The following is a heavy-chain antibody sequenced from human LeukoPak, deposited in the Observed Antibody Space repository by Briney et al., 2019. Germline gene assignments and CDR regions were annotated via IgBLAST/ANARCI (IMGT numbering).Heavy chain of an antibody. J-gene: IGHJ4*02. V-gene: IGHV4-39*01. CDR1: GGSISSSIYY. CDR3: ARHEWASSWYKRGYFDY. Sequence: SETLSLTCTVSGGSISSSIYYWGWIRQPPGKGLEWIGSIYYSGSTYYNPSLKSRVTISVDTSKNQFSLKLSSVTAADTAVYYCARHEWASSWYKRGYFDYWGQGTLVTVSS. D-gene: IGHD6-13*01. CDR2: IYYSGST.